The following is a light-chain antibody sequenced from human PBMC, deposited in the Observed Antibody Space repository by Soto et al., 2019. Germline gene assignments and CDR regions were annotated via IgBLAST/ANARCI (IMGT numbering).Light chain of an antibody. CDR3: QQYNSYPLT. Sequence: DIQMTQYPATLSTSVGDRVTITCRASQSINLWLAWYQQKPGKAPNLQSYKASSLESGVPSRFSGSGSGTEFTRTISSLQPDDLATYYCQQYNSYPLTFGGGTKVEI. CDR2: KAS. CDR1: QSINLW. J-gene: IGKJ4*01. V-gene: IGKV1-5*03.